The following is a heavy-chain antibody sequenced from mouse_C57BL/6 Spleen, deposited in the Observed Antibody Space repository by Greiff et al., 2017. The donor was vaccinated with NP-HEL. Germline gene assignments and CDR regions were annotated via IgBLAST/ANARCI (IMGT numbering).Heavy chain of an antibody. Sequence: QVQLQQPGAELVKPGASVKLSCKASGYTFTSYWMQWVKQRPGQGLEWIGEIDPSDSYTNYNQKFKGKATLTVDTSSSTAYMQLSSLTSEDSAVYYCARVYDGYDVWFAYWGQGTLVTVSA. D-gene: IGHD2-3*01. CDR2: IDPSDSYT. V-gene: IGHV1-50*01. CDR3: ARVYDGYDVWFAY. J-gene: IGHJ3*01. CDR1: GYTFTSYW.